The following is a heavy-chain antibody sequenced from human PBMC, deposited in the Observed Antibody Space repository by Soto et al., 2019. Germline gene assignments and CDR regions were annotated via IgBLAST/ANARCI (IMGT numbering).Heavy chain of an antibody. V-gene: IGHV1-69*01. D-gene: IGHD4-17*01. CDR2: IIPIFGTA. Sequence: QVQLVQSGAEVKKPGSSVKVSCKASGGTFSSYAISWVRQAPGQGLEWMGGIIPIFGTANYAQKFQGRVTIAAAESTSTAYMELSSLRSEDTAVYYCGRGETTVTASWGCYYYYGMAVWGQGTTVTVSS. J-gene: IGHJ6*02. CDR1: GGTFSSYA. CDR3: GRGETTVTASWGCYYYYGMAV.